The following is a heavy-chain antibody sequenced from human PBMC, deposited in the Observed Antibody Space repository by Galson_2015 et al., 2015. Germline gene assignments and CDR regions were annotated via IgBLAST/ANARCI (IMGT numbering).Heavy chain of an antibody. Sequence: SLRLSCAASGFIFNSYAMHWVRQAPGKGLEWVALISSDGGDTDYADSVKGRFTISRDKSKSTLYLQMNSLRVEDTAVYYCARQPCHGGDCYGLYYFDNWGQGTLVTVSS. J-gene: IGHJ4*02. CDR3: ARQPCHGGDCYGLYYFDN. V-gene: IGHV3-30*14. CDR1: GFIFNSYA. CDR2: ISSDGGDT. D-gene: IGHD2-21*02.